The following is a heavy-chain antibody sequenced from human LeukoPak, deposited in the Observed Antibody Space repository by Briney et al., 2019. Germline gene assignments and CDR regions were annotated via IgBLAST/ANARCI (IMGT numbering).Heavy chain of an antibody. Sequence: SETLSLTCTVSGGSISSYYWSWIRQPPGKGLEWIGYIYTSGSTNYNPSLKSRVTISVDTSKNQFSLKLSSVTAADTAVYYCARLCNGYDFWSGYWREDYYYYYMDVWGKGTTVTVSS. D-gene: IGHD3-3*01. J-gene: IGHJ6*03. CDR1: GGSISSYY. V-gene: IGHV4-4*09. CDR3: ARLCNGYDFWSGYWREDYYYYYMDV. CDR2: IYTSGST.